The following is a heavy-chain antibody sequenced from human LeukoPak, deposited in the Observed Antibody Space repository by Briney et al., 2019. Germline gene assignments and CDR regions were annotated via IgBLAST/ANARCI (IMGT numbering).Heavy chain of an antibody. CDR2: TYYRSKWYN. V-gene: IGHV6-1*01. CDR1: GDSVSSNSAA. Sequence: SQTLSLTCAISGDSVSSNSAAWNWIRQSPSRGLEWLGRTYYRSKWYNDYAVSVKSRITINPDTSKNQFSLQLNSVTPEDTAVYYCARDGAVEQLATNWFDPWGQGTLVTVSS. D-gene: IGHD6-13*01. J-gene: IGHJ5*02. CDR3: ARDGAVEQLATNWFDP.